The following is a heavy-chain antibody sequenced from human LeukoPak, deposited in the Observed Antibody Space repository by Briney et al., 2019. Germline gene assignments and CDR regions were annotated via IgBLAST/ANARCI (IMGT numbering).Heavy chain of an antibody. CDR1: GYSFASYW. CDR2: IYPGDSDT. CDR3: ARRGRDGYNTYYFDY. V-gene: IGHV5-51*01. D-gene: IGHD5-24*01. Sequence: GESLKISCKGSGYSFASYWIGWVRQMPGKGLEWMGIIYPGDSDTSYSPSFQGQVTFSADKSISTAYLQWSSLKASDTAMYYCARRGRDGYNTYYFDYWGQGTLVTVSS. J-gene: IGHJ4*02.